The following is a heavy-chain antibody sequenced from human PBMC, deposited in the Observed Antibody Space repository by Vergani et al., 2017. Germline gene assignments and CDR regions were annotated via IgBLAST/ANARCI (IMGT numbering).Heavy chain of an antibody. D-gene: IGHD3-10*02. Sequence: QVQLQESGPGLVKPSQTLSPPGTVPGGSTSRGSYYWSGIRQPAGKGLERMGRIYTSGSTNHNPSLKSRVTISVDTSKNQFSLRLSSVTAADTAVYYCARDLVFGELSYWGQGTLVTVSS. CDR1: GGSTSRGSYY. CDR3: ARDLVFGELSY. CDR2: IYTSGST. J-gene: IGHJ4*02. V-gene: IGHV4-61*02.